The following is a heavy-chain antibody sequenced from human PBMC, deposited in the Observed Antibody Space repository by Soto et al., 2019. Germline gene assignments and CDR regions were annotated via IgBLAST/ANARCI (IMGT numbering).Heavy chain of an antibody. D-gene: IGHD3-3*01. J-gene: IGHJ3*02. CDR3: ARPHFSYEFRMGDAFDI. CDR1: GYSFTSYW. V-gene: IGHV5-51*01. Sequence: PGESLKISCKGSGYSFTSYWIGWVRQMPGKGLEWMGIIYPGDSDTRYSPSFQGQVTISADKSISTAYLQWSSLKASDTAMYYCARPHFSYEFRMGDAFDIWGQGTMVTVSS. CDR2: IYPGDSDT.